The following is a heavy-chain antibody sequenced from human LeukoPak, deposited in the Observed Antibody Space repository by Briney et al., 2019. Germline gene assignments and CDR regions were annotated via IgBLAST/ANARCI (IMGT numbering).Heavy chain of an antibody. J-gene: IGHJ6*03. CDR2: INHSGST. CDR3: ARIRVATPFYYYYYYMDV. D-gene: IGHD2-15*01. V-gene: IGHV4-34*01. CDR1: GGSFSGYY. Sequence: SETLSLTCAVYGGSFSGYYWSWIRQPPGKGLEWIGEINHSGSTNYNPSLKSRVTISVDTSKNQFSLKLSSVTAADTVVYYCARIRVATPFYYYYYYMDVWGKGTTVTISS.